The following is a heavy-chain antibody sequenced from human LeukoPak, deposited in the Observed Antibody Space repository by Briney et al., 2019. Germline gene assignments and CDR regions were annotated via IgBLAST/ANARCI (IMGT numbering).Heavy chain of an antibody. CDR2: TYYRSKWYN. J-gene: IGHJ4*02. CDR1: GDSVSSNSAA. V-gene: IGHV6-1*01. CDR3: ARGGDTAMVRTNYYFGY. Sequence: SQTLSLTCAISGDSVSSNSAAWNWIRQSPSRGLEWLGRTYYRSKWYNDYAVSVKSRITINPDTSKNQFSLQLNSVTPEDTAVYYCARGGDTAMVRTNYYFGYWGQGTLVTVSS. D-gene: IGHD5-18*01.